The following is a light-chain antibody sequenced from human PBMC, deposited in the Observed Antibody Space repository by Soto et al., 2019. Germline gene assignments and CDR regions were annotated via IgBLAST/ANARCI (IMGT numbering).Light chain of an antibody. CDR2: DAS. J-gene: IGKJ4*01. Sequence: IVLTQSPATLSLSPGERATLSCRASQSVGSSLAWYQQKPGQAPRLLIYDASNRATGIPARFSGSGSGTDFTLTISSLEPEDFAVYYCQQRGSWPPPTFGGGTKVEIK. CDR3: QQRGSWPPPT. CDR1: QSVGSS. V-gene: IGKV3-11*01.